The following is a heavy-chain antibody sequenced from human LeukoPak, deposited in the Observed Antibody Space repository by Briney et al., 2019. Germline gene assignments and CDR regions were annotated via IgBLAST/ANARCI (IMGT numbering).Heavy chain of an antibody. CDR1: GGSFSGYY. CDR2: INHGGST. V-gene: IGHV4-34*01. D-gene: IGHD3-22*01. Sequence: SETLSLTCAVYGGSFSGYYWSWIRQPPGKGLEWIGEINHGGSTNYNPSLKSRVTISVDTSKNQFFLKLSSVTAADTAVYYCAGNYYYDSSGYCYVLDYWGQGTLVTVSS. CDR3: AGNYYYDSSGYCYVLDY. J-gene: IGHJ4*02.